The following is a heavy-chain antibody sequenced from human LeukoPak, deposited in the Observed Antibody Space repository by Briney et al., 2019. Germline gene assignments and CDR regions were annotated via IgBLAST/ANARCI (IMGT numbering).Heavy chain of an antibody. CDR3: AKGRSSSWSSDYYYGMDV. V-gene: IGHV3-23*01. Sequence: PGGSLRLSCAASGFTFSSYAMSWARQAPGKGLEWVSATSGSGGSTYYADSVKGRFTISRDNSKNTLYLQMNSLRAEDTAVYYCAKGRSSSWSSDYYYGMDVWGQGTTVTVSS. D-gene: IGHD6-13*01. CDR1: GFTFSSYA. CDR2: TSGSGGST. J-gene: IGHJ6*02.